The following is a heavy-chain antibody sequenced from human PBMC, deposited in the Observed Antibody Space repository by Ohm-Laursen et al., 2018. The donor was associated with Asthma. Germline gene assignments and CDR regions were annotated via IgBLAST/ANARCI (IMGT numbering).Heavy chain of an antibody. D-gene: IGHD3-22*01. Sequence: SLRLSCAASGFTFSSYAMSWVRQAPGKGLEWASAISGGGGNTNYADSVKGRFTISRDESKNALFLQMNSLRAEDTAVYYCAKGDLGWYGNSAYSHWGQGTLVTVSS. CDR3: AKGDLGWYGNSAYSH. J-gene: IGHJ4*02. V-gene: IGHV3-23*01. CDR1: GFTFSSYA. CDR2: ISGGGGNT.